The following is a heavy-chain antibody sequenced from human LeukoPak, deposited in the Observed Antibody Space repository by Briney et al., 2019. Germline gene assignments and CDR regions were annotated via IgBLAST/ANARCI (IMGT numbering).Heavy chain of an antibody. D-gene: IGHD5-18*01. CDR2: ISWNSGSI. CDR1: GFTFDDYA. CDR3: ARDTAMVIDF. V-gene: IGHV3-9*01. Sequence: GGSLRLSCAASGFTFDDYAMHWVRQAPGKGLEWVSGISWNSGSIGYADSVKGRFTISRDNTKNSLYLEMNSLRAEDTAVYYCARDTAMVIDFWGQGTLVTVSS. J-gene: IGHJ4*02.